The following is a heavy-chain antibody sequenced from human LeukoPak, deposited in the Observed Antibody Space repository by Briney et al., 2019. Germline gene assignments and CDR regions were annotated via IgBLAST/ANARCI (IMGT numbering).Heavy chain of an antibody. CDR2: ISAYNGNT. D-gene: IGHD3-10*01. V-gene: IGHV1-18*01. CDR3: ARDSYLMLTIYGMDV. J-gene: IGHJ6*02. Sequence: GASVKVSCKASGYTFTSYGISWVRQAPGQGLEWMGWISAYNGNTNYAQKLQGRVTMTTDTSTSTAYMELRSLRSDDTAVYYCARDSYLMLTIYGMDVWGQGTTVTVSS. CDR1: GYTFTSYG.